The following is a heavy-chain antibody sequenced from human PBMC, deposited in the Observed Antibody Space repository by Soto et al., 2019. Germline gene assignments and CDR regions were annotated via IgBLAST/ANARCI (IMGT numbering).Heavy chain of an antibody. CDR2: IYYSGST. V-gene: IGHV4-59*01. J-gene: IGHJ4*02. CDR3: ARGHYYDSSRLFDY. CDR1: GGSISSYY. D-gene: IGHD3-22*01. Sequence: SETLSLTCTVSGGSISSYYWSWIRQPPGKGLEWIGYIYYSGSTNYNPSLKSRVTISVDTSKNQFSLKLSSVTAADTAVYYCARGHYYDSSRLFDYWGQGTLVTVSS.